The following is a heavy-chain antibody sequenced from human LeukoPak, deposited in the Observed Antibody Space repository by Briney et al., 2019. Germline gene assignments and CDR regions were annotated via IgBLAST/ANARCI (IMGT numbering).Heavy chain of an antibody. CDR1: GFTFSSYG. Sequence: PGGSLRLSCAASGFTFSSYGMHWVRQAPGKGLEWVAFIRYDGSNKYYADSVKGRFTISRDNSKNTLYLQMNSLRAEDTAVYYCAKTVGSSWYFDSWGQGTLVTVSS. V-gene: IGHV3-30*02. D-gene: IGHD6-13*01. J-gene: IGHJ4*02. CDR3: AKTVGSSWYFDS. CDR2: IRYDGSNK.